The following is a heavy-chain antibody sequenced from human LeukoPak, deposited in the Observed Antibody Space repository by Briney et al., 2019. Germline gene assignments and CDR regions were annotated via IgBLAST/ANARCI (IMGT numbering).Heavy chain of an antibody. D-gene: IGHD3-10*02. Sequence: QAGRSLRLSCAASGFSFSSYGVHWVRQAPGKGLVWVALISYDGTNKYYADSVKGRFTISRDNAKNSLYLQMNSLRAEDTAVYYCAELGITMIGGVWGKGTTVTVSS. CDR3: AELGITMIGGV. V-gene: IGHV3-30*18. CDR2: ISYDGTNK. J-gene: IGHJ6*04. CDR1: GFSFSSYG.